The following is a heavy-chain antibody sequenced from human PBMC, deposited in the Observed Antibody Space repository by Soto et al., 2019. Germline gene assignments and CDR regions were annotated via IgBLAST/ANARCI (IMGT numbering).Heavy chain of an antibody. CDR1: SGSISNSSSY. D-gene: IGHD3-3*01. V-gene: IGHV4-39*01. CDR2: IYYRGNT. Sequence: QLQLQESGPGLVKPSETLSLTCTVSSGSISNSSSYWGWIRQPPGKGLEWIGNIYYRGNTYYNPSLKSRVTIAIESSKTQFSLKLNSVTTADTAVYYCGAQYYGSKGYYFETWGQGTLVTVSS. CDR3: GAQYYGSKGYYFET. J-gene: IGHJ4*02.